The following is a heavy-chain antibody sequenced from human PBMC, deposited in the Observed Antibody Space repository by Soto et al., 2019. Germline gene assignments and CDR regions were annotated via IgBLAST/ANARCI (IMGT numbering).Heavy chain of an antibody. CDR1: GFTFSSYV. Sequence: QVQLVEFGGGVVQPGRSLRLSCAVSGFTFSSYVMHWVRQAPGKGLEWVAVIWYDGSNKYYADSVKGRFTISRDNSKNTLYLQLNSLRVEDTAVYYCTGAPPVAVYGMDVWGQGTTVTVSS. CDR2: IWYDGSNK. J-gene: IGHJ6*02. D-gene: IGHD6-19*01. V-gene: IGHV3-33*01. CDR3: TGAPPVAVYGMDV.